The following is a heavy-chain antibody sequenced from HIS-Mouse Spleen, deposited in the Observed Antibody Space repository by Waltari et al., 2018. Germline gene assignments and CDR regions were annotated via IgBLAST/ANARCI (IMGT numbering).Heavy chain of an antibody. V-gene: IGHV4-34*01. D-gene: IGHD6-13*01. CDR3: ASVAAAGTESDY. Sequence: QVQLQQWGAGLLKPSETLSLTCAVHGRSFSGYYLRWTRQPPGKGLEWIGEINHRGSTNYNPSLKSRVTISVDTSKNQFSLKLSSVTAADTAVYYCASVAAAGTESDYWGQGTLVTASS. J-gene: IGHJ4*02. CDR1: GRSFSGYY. CDR2: INHRGST.